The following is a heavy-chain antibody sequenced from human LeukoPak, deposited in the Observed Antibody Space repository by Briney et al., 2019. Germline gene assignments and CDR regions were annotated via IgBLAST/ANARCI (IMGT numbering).Heavy chain of an antibody. CDR2: ISGSGGST. Sequence: GGSLRLSCAASGFTLSSYAMCWVRQAPGKGLEWVSAISGSGGSTYYADSVKGRFTISRDNSKTTLYLQMNSLRAEDTAVYYCARTSPWCSSTSCFQAFDIWGQGTMVTVSP. CDR1: GFTLSSYA. J-gene: IGHJ3*02. CDR3: ARTSPWCSSTSCFQAFDI. V-gene: IGHV3-23*01. D-gene: IGHD2-2*01.